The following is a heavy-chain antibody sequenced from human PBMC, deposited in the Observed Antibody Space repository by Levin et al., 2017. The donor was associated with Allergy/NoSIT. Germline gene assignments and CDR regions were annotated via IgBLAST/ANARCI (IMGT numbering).Heavy chain of an antibody. D-gene: IGHD6-13*01. J-gene: IGHJ5*02. CDR1: GFLFSNYG. CDR3: AKEWLATVGTHVHRNLCKWFDA. V-gene: IGHV3-30*18. CDR2: ISYDETNK. Sequence: LSLTCAASGFLFSNYGIHWVRQAPGKGLEWVAVISYDETNKFYADSVKGRFTISRDNSKNTVYLQMTSLRVEDTALYYCAKEWLATVGTHVHRNLCKWFDAWGQGTLVTVSS.